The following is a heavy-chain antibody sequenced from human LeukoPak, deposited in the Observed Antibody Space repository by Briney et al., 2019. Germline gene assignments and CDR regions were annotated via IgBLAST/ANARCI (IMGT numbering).Heavy chain of an antibody. Sequence: PGGSLRLSCAASGFTFSSYSMTWVRQAPGKGLEWVSYISSSSSTIYYADSVKGRFTISRDNAKNSLYLQMNSLRAEDTAVYYCARGYSSGWYDYWGQGTLVTVSS. D-gene: IGHD6-19*01. J-gene: IGHJ4*02. V-gene: IGHV3-48*01. CDR1: GFTFSSYS. CDR3: ARGYSSGWYDY. CDR2: ISSSSSTI.